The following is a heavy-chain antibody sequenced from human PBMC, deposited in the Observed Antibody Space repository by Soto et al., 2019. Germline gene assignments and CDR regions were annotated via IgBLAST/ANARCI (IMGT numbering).Heavy chain of an antibody. Sequence: QVQLVQSGAEVKKPGSSVKVSCKASGGTFSSYAISWVRQAPGQGLEWMGGIIPIFGTANYAQKFQGRVTITADKSTSPAYMELSSLRSEDTAVYYCARDRSAYYDSSGYYYALDYWGQGTLVTVSS. V-gene: IGHV1-69*06. CDR3: ARDRSAYYDSSGYYYALDY. CDR1: GGTFSSYA. J-gene: IGHJ4*02. D-gene: IGHD3-22*01. CDR2: IIPIFGTA.